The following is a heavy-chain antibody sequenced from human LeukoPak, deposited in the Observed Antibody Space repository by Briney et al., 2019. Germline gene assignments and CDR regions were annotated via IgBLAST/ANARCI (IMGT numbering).Heavy chain of an antibody. CDR2: INWSGGST. CDR3: ARDGPAYCGGDCYSGY. V-gene: IGHV3-20*04. Sequence: GRSLRLSCAASGFTLDDYAMHWVRQAPGKGLEWVSGINWSGGSTGYADSVKGRFTISRDNAKNSLYLQMNSLRAEDTALYYCARDGPAYCGGDCYSGYWGQGTLVTVSS. CDR1: GFTLDDYA. D-gene: IGHD2-21*02. J-gene: IGHJ4*02.